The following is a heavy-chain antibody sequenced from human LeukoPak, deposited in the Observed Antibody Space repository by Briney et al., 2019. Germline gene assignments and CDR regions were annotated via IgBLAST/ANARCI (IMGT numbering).Heavy chain of an antibody. D-gene: IGHD4-17*01. Sequence: SETLSLTCAVSGGSISSGGYYWSWIRQHPGKGLEWIGYIYYSGSTYYNPSLKSRVTISVDTSQNQFSLQLSSVTAADTAVYYCASSNTVPYYFDYWGQGTLVTVSS. CDR2: IYYSGST. CDR3: ASSNTVPYYFDY. J-gene: IGHJ4*02. CDR1: GGSISSGGYY. V-gene: IGHV4-31*11.